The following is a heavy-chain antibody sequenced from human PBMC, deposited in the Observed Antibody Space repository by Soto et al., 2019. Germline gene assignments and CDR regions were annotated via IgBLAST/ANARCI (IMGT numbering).Heavy chain of an antibody. CDR1: GASISTYN. CDR3: ARTVKRVVRGVPIIYGLDV. V-gene: IGHV4-59*01. J-gene: IGHJ6*02. Sequence: PSDSLSPTYTVSGASISTYNWSWIRQSPGKVLEWIGYIYYGGCTNYNPSLKSRVTISVGSSKNQFSLRLSSVTAADTAVYYCARTVKRVVRGVPIIYGLDVWGQGT. CDR2: IYYGGCT. D-gene: IGHD3-10*01.